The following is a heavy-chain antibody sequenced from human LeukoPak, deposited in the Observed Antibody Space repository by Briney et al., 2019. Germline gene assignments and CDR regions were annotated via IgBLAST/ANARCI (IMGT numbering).Heavy chain of an antibody. CDR3: AKKIVVPAAILD. Sequence: GGSLRLSCAASGLTFSSYAMNWVRQAPGKGLEWVSAISGSGGNTYYADSVKGRFTISRDNSKNTLYLQMNSLRAEDTAVYYCAKKIVVPAAILDWGQGTLVTVSS. D-gene: IGHD2-2*01. V-gene: IGHV3-23*01. J-gene: IGHJ4*02. CDR2: ISGSGGNT. CDR1: GLTFSSYA.